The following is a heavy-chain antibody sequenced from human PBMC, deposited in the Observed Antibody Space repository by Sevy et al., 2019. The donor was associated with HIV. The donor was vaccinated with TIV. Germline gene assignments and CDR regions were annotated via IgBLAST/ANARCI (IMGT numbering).Heavy chain of an antibody. J-gene: IGHJ4*02. Sequence: GGSLRPSCAPSGFTFRNYAMNWVRQAPGRGLEWVSGISGTGGSGDKTNYADSVKGRFTISRDDSKNSLYLQLNTLRAEDTAIYYCARKYDSSGYFDYWGQGTLVTVSS. D-gene: IGHD3-22*01. V-gene: IGHV3-23*01. CDR2: ISGTGGSGDKT. CDR3: ARKYDSSGYFDY. CDR1: GFTFRNYA.